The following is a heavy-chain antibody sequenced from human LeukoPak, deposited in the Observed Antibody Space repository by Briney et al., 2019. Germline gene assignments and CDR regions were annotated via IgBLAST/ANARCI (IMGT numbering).Heavy chain of an antibody. Sequence: GGTLRLSCAASGFTFSSYGMSWVRQAPGKGLEWVSAISGSGGSTYYADSGKGRFTISRDNSKNTLYLQMNSLRAEDTSVYYCAKAYSSGWYGVLDYWGQGTLVTVSS. V-gene: IGHV3-23*01. D-gene: IGHD6-19*01. CDR1: GFTFSSYG. CDR2: ISGSGGST. J-gene: IGHJ4*02. CDR3: AKAYSSGWYGVLDY.